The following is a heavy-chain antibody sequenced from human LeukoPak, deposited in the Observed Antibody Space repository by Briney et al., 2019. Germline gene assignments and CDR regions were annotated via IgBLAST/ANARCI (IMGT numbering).Heavy chain of an antibody. V-gene: IGHV3-23*01. CDR1: GFTFSSYG. D-gene: IGHD3-22*01. CDR2: ISGSGGST. J-gene: IGHJ4*02. Sequence: PGGSLRLSCAASGFTFSSYGMSWVRQAPGKGLEWVSAISGSGGSTYYADSVKGRFTISRDNSKNTLYLQMNSLRAEDTAVYYCAKVSPITMILSWPFDYWGQGTLVTVSS. CDR3: AKVSPITMILSWPFDY.